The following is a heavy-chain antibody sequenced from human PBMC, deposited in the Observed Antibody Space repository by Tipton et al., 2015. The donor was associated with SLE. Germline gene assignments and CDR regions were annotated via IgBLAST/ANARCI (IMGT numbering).Heavy chain of an antibody. CDR2: IYYSGST. CDR1: GGSISSYY. CDR3: ATVSGYSSGWYFDY. V-gene: IGHV4-59*12. D-gene: IGHD6-19*01. J-gene: IGHJ4*02. Sequence: TLSLTCTVSGGSISSYYWSWIRQPPGKGLEWIGYIYYSGSTNYNPSLKSRVTISVDTSKNQFSLKLSSVTAADTAVYYCATVSGYSSGWYFDYWGQGTLVTVSS.